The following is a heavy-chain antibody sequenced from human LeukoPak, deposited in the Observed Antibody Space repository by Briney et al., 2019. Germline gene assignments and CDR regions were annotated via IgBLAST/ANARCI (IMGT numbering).Heavy chain of an antibody. Sequence: SETLSLTCAVSGYSISSGYYWGWIRQPPGKGLEGIGSIYHSGSTYYNPSLKGRVTISADTSKNQFSLKLGSVTAADMAVYYCARVIAAGFDYWGQGTLVTVSS. J-gene: IGHJ4*02. CDR1: GYSISSGYY. CDR3: ARVIAAGFDY. V-gene: IGHV4-38-2*01. CDR2: IYHSGST. D-gene: IGHD6-13*01.